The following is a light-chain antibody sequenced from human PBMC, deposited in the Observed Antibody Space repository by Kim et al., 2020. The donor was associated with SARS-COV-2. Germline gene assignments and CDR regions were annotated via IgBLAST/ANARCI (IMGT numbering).Light chain of an antibody. CDR3: QQYYYYAS. CDR1: QSVGRG. Sequence: DLEMTQSPSTLSASVGDRVTITCRASQSVGRGLAWYQQKPGKAPNLLIYEASNLESGVPSRFRGSGFGTEFTLTISSLQPDDFATYYCQQYYYYASFGQGTKLEI. V-gene: IGKV1-5*03. J-gene: IGKJ2*03. CDR2: EAS.